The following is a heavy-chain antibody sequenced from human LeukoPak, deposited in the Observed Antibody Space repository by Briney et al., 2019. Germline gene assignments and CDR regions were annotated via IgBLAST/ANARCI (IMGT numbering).Heavy chain of an antibody. D-gene: IGHD5-24*01. CDR3: ASRYLQFEW. J-gene: IGHJ4*02. CDR1: GVAMDQFA. CDR2: ISPDGRTT. V-gene: IGHV3-43*02. Sequence: RGSPCPSCAASGVAMDQFAVFWVRQAPGKGLEWVSLISPDGRTTFYADSVAGRFTISRHNSKNSLYLQMNSLTTDDTPFYYCASRYLQFEWWGQGTLVTVSS.